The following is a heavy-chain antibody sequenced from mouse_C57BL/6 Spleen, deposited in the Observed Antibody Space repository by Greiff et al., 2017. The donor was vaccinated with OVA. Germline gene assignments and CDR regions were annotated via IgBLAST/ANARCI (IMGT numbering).Heavy chain of an antibody. CDR2: INPSTGGT. D-gene: IGHD3-2*02. Sequence: VQLQQSGPELVKPGASVKISCKASGYSFTGYYMNWVKQSPEKSLEWIGEINPSTGGTTYNQKFKAKATLTVDKSSSTAYMQLKSLTSEDSAVYYCARRDSSGYFAYWGQGTLVTVSA. V-gene: IGHV1-42*01. CDR1: GYSFTGYY. J-gene: IGHJ3*01. CDR3: ARRDSSGYFAY.